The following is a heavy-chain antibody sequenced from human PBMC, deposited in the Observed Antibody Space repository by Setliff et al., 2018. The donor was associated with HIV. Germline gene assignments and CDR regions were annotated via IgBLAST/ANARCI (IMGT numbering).Heavy chain of an antibody. CDR1: GGTFNINA. CDR2: IIPLFGTA. J-gene: IGHJ6*03. CDR3: SKFSEHRTSSGSFYYYMDV. V-gene: IGHV1-69*13. Sequence: SVKVSCKASGGTFNINAVTWVRQAPGQGLEWVGAIIPLFGTANYAQKFHGRATITADDSTSTVYMEVRSLRSADTAVYYCSKFSEHRTSSGSFYYYMDVWGEGTTVTVSS. D-gene: IGHD6-6*01.